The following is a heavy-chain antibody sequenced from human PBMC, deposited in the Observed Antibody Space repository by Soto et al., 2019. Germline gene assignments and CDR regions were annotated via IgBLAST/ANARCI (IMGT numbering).Heavy chain of an antibody. Sequence: EVQLVESGGGVLRPGGSLRLSCAASGFTFDDYGMSWARQAPGKGLEWVSGVNWNGGSTGYAGSVKGRFTSSRDNAKNSLYLQMNSLRAEDTAFYYCVRGASLNFDYWGQGTLVTVSS. CDR2: VNWNGGST. CDR1: GFTFDDYG. J-gene: IGHJ4*02. D-gene: IGHD1-26*01. CDR3: VRGASLNFDY. V-gene: IGHV3-20*04.